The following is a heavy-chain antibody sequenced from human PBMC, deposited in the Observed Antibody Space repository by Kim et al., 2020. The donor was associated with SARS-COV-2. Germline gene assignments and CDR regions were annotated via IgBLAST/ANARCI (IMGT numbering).Heavy chain of an antibody. CDR3: ARDRDPYCNSASRKDGRDV. J-gene: IGHJ6*01. CDR1: GYTFTTSN. D-gene: IGHD2-2*01. Sequence: ASVKVSCKASGYTFTTSNIHWVRQAPGQSLEWLGRINAGNGNTQYSEKVRARVTITRNKAASTAYIEVTSLTPEDTAVYYCARDRDPYCNSASRKDGRDV. CDR2: INAGNGNT. V-gene: IGHV1-3*01.